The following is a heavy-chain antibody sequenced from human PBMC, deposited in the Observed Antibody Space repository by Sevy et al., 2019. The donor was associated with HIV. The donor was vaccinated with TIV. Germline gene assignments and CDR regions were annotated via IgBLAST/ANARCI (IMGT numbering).Heavy chain of an antibody. Sequence: GGSLRLSCAASGVTFSSYAMHWVRQAPGKGLEWVAVISYDGSNKYYADSVKGRFTISRDNSKKTVYLQMNSLRVEDTAVYYCARDQHDYAGNISTGWFDPWGQGVLVTVSS. J-gene: IGHJ5*02. CDR2: ISYDGSNK. CDR3: ARDQHDYAGNISTGWFDP. D-gene: IGHD4-17*01. V-gene: IGHV3-30-3*01. CDR1: GVTFSSYA.